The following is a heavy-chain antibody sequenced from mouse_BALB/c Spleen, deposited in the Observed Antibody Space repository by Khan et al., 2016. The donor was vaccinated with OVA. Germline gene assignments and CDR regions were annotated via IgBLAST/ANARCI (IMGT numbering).Heavy chain of an antibody. Sequence: VQLQESGAELARPGASVKLSCKASGYTFTDYYINWVKQRTGQGLEWIGEISPGSGDTYYNEKFKGKATLTADKSSSTAYMQLGSLTAEASAVYCCARRNYFGYTFAYWGQGTLVTVSA. J-gene: IGHJ3*01. CDR1: GYTFTDYY. CDR2: ISPGSGDT. V-gene: IGHV1-77*01. CDR3: ARRNYFGYTFAY. D-gene: IGHD1-2*01.